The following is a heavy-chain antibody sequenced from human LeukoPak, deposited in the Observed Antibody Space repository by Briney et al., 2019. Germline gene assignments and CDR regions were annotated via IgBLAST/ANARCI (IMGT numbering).Heavy chain of an antibody. CDR3: AKALGYCSGGSCYFYDAFDI. CDR2: IWYDGSNK. V-gene: IGHV3-33*06. CDR1: GFTFSSYG. D-gene: IGHD2-15*01. J-gene: IGHJ3*02. Sequence: GGSLRLSCAASGFTFSSYGMHWVRQAPGKGLEWVAVIWYDGSNKYYADSVKGRFTISRDNSKNTLYLQMNSLRAEDTAVYYCAKALGYCSGGSCYFYDAFDIWGQGTMVTVSS.